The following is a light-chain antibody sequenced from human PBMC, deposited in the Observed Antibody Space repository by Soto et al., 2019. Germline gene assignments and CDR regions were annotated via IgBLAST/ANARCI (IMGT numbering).Light chain of an antibody. Sequence: EMTQSPAILSVSPGEIATLSCRASQSVSTNVAWYQQIPGQTPRLLIYGASTRATGIPVRFSGSGSGTECTLTISSLQSEDVAVYYCHQYDDGPYTFGQGTKVDIK. V-gene: IGKV3-15*01. CDR2: GAS. CDR1: QSVSTN. CDR3: HQYDDGPYT. J-gene: IGKJ2*01.